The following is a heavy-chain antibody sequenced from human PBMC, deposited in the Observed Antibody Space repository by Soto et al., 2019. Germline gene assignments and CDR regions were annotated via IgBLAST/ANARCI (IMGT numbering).Heavy chain of an antibody. Sequence: PGGSLRLSCAASGFTFSSESMIWLRQAPGKGLEWISFISRTSNTIYYVGSVKGRFTTSRDNGKNLLYLQMNDLRDEDTAVYYCARGTYCPGDNGYYYFDSWGKGTLVTVSS. CDR2: ISRTSNTI. D-gene: IGHD3-3*01. V-gene: IGHV3-48*02. CDR3: ARGTYCPGDNGYYYFDS. CDR1: GFTFSSES. J-gene: IGHJ4*02.